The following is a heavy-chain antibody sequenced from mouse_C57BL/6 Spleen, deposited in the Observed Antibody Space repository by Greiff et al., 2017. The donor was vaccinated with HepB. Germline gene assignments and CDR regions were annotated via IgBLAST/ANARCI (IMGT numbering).Heavy chain of an antibody. J-gene: IGHJ2*01. CDR2: IDPNSGGT. D-gene: IGHD2-2*01. CDR3: ARSEVWLRPYYFDY. CDR1: GYTFTSYW. Sequence: QQSCKASGYTFTSYWMHWVKQRPGRGLEWIGRIDPNSGGTKYNEKFKSKATLTVDKPSSTAYMQLSSLTSEDSAVYYCARSEVWLRPYYFDYWGQGTTLTVSS. V-gene: IGHV1-72*01.